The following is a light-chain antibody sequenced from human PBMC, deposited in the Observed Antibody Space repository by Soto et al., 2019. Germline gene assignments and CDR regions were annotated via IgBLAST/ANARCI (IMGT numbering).Light chain of an antibody. Sequence: QSALTQPASVSGSPGQSITISCTGTSSDIGTYNFVSWYQQHPGKAPKLMLYDVNIRPSGGSNRFSGSKSGNTASLTISGLQAEDEADYYCTSWTTRTTMNFGGGTKVTVL. V-gene: IGLV2-14*03. CDR2: DVN. J-gene: IGLJ2*01. CDR1: SSDIGTYNF. CDR3: TSWTTRTTMN.